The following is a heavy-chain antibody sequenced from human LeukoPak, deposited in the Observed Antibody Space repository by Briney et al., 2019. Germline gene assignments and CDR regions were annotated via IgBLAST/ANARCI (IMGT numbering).Heavy chain of an antibody. CDR3: ARESIAVAGAPFDY. CDR2: ISSGSTI. J-gene: IGHJ4*02. CDR1: GFTFSSHE. Sequence: QPGGSLRLSCAASGFTFSSHEMNWVRQAPGKGLEWVSYISSGSTIYDADSVKGRFTISRDNAKNSLYLQMNSLRAEDTAVYYCARESIAVAGAPFDYWGQGTLVTVSS. V-gene: IGHV3-48*03. D-gene: IGHD6-19*01.